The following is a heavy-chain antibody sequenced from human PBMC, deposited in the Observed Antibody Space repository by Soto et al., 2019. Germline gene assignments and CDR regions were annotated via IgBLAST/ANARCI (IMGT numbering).Heavy chain of an antibody. CDR1: GYTFTTYT. CDR3: ARGTEELMIVVVTQLQY. J-gene: IGHJ4*02. CDR2: INGGNGNT. D-gene: IGHD3-22*01. Sequence: GASVKVSCKASGYTFTTYTLHWLRQAPGQRLEWLGRINGGNGNTKYSEKFQGRVTITRDTSAGTVYMELSSLTSEDTAVYYCARGTEELMIVVVTQLQYWGQGTLVTVSS. V-gene: IGHV1-3*01.